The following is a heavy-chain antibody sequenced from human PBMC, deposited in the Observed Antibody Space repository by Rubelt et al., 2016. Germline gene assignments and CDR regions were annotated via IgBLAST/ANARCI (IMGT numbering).Heavy chain of an antibody. J-gene: IGHJ3*02. D-gene: IGHD1-26*01. CDR1: GYTFTSYG. V-gene: IGHV1-18*01. CDR2: ISAYNGNT. Sequence: QVQLVQSGAEVKKPGASVKVSCKASGYTFTSYGISWVRQAPGHGLEWMGWISAYNGNTNYAQKLQGRVTMTRETSTRTAYRELSSLRSEDTAVYYCARGQVGGAFDIWGQGTMVTVSS. CDR3: ARGQVGGAFDI.